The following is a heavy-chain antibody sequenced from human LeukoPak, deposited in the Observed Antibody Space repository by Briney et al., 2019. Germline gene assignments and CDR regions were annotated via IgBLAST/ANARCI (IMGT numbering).Heavy chain of an antibody. CDR3: ARGGIVLSYYFDY. Sequence: GRSLRLSCAASGFTFSSYAMHWVHQAPGKGLEWVAVISYDGSNKYYADSVKGRFTISRDNSKNTLYLQMNSLRAEDTAVYYCARGGIVLSYYFDYWGQGTLVTVSS. D-gene: IGHD1-26*01. J-gene: IGHJ4*02. V-gene: IGHV3-30-3*01. CDR2: ISYDGSNK. CDR1: GFTFSSYA.